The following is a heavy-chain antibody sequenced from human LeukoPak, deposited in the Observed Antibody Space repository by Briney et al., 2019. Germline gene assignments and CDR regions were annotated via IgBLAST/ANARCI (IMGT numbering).Heavy chain of an antibody. CDR1: GFTFSDYY. CDR2: ISSSGSTI. J-gene: IGHJ4*02. CDR3: ATTVTTYFGYFDY. D-gene: IGHD4-17*01. Sequence: GGSLRLSCAASGFTFSDYYMSWIRQAPGKGLEWVSYISSSGSTIYYADSVKGRFTISRDNAKNSLYLQMNSLRAEDTAVYYCATTVTTYFGYFDYWGQGTLVTVSS. V-gene: IGHV3-11*01.